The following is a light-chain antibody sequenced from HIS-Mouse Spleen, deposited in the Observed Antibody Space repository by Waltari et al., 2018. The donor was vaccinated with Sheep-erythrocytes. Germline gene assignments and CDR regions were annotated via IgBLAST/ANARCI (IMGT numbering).Light chain of an antibody. J-gene: IGLJ2*01. CDR3: QAWDSSTAVV. CDR1: KLGDKY. V-gene: IGLV3-1*01. Sequence: SYELTQPPSVSVSPGQTASIPCSGDKLGDKYACWYQQKPGHSPVLVIYQDSKRPSGIPERFSGSNSGNTATLTISGTQAMDEADYYCQAWDSSTAVVFGGGTKLTVL. CDR2: QDS.